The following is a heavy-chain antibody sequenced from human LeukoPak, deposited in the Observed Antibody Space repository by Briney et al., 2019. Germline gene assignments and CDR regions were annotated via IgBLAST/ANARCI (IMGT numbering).Heavy chain of an antibody. CDR3: AKDGGGNWGSFDY. CDR1: GFTLRSYA. CDR2: IDGSGDSI. J-gene: IGHJ4*02. Sequence: GGSLRLSCAASGFTLRSYAMSWVHQAPGKGLEWVSAIDGSGDSIYYADSVKGRFTISRDNSKNTVYLQMNSLRAEDTAVYYCAKDGGGNWGSFDYWGQGTLVTVSS. V-gene: IGHV3-23*01. D-gene: IGHD7-27*01.